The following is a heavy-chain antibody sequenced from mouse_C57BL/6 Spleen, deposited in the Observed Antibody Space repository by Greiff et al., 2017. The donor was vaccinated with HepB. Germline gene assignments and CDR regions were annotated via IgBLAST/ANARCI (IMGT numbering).Heavy chain of an antibody. CDR1: GFSFNTYA. Sequence: EVQLVESGGGLVQPKGSLKLSCAASGFSFNTYAMNWVRQAPGKGLEWVARIRSKSNNYATYYADSVKDRFTISRDDSESMLYLQMNNLKTEDTAMYYCVSHEDYAMDYWGQGTSVTVSS. CDR2: IRSKSNNYAT. V-gene: IGHV10-1*01. J-gene: IGHJ4*01. CDR3: VSHEDYAMDY.